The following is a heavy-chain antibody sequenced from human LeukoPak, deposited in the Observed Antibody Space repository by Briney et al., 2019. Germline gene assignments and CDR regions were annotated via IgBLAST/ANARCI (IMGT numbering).Heavy chain of an antibody. V-gene: IGHV3-30-3*01. CDR3: ARDFGKMATITLTFDY. J-gene: IGHJ4*02. Sequence: GGSLRLSCAASGFTFSSYAMHWVRQAPGKGLEWVAVISYDGSNKYYADSVKGRFTISRDNSKNTLYLQMNSLRAEDTAVYYCARDFGKMATITLTFDYWGQGTLVTVSS. CDR1: GFTFSSYA. CDR2: ISYDGSNK. D-gene: IGHD5-24*01.